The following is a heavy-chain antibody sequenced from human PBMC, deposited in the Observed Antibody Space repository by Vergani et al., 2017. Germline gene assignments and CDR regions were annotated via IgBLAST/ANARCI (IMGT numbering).Heavy chain of an antibody. CDR3: AXSLDSSGYYRTFDY. D-gene: IGHD3-22*01. J-gene: IGHJ4*02. CDR1: GFTFSSYA. V-gene: IGHV3-30*04. Sequence: QVQLVESGGGVVQPGRSLRLSCAASGFTFSSYAMHWVRQAPGKGLEWVAVISYDGSNKYYADSVKGRFTISRDNSKNTLYLQMNSLRAEDTAVYYCAXSLDSSGYYRTFDYWGQGTLVTVSS. CDR2: ISYDGSNK.